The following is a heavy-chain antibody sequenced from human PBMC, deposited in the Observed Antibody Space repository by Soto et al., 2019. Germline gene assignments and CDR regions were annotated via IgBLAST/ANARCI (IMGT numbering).Heavy chain of an antibody. V-gene: IGHV3-30*18. CDR3: AKGGGTGAYYGMDV. CDR2: ISYDGSNK. J-gene: IGHJ6*02. Sequence: VAVISYDGSNKYYADSVKGRFTISRDNSKNTLYLQMNSLRAEDTAMYYCAKGGGTGAYYGMDVWGQGTTVTVSS. D-gene: IGHD2-15*01.